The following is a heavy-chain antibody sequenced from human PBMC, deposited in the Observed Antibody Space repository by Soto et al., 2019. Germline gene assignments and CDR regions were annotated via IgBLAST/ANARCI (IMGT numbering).Heavy chain of an antibody. J-gene: IGHJ5*02. V-gene: IGHV3-15*01. D-gene: IGHD6-6*01. Sequence: GGSLRLSCAASGFTFSNAWMSWVRQAPGKGLEWVGRIKSKTDGGTTDYAAPVKGRFTISRDDSKNTLYLQMNSLKTEDTAVYYCTTEIIAARPVNWFDPWGQGTLVTVSS. CDR1: GFTFSNAW. CDR2: IKSKTDGGTT. CDR3: TTEIIAARPVNWFDP.